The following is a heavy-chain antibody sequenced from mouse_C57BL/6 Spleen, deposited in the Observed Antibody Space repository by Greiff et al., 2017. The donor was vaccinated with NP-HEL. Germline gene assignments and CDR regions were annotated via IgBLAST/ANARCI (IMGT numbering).Heavy chain of an antibody. CDR1: GYAFSSYW. Sequence: VQLQQSGAELVKPGASVKISCKASGYAFSSYWMNWVKQRPGKGLEWIGQIYPGVGDTNYNGKFKGKATLTADKSSSTAYMQLSSLTSEDSAVYFCARWGDDYDVAYWGQGTTLTVSS. V-gene: IGHV1-80*01. CDR3: ARWGDDYDVAY. J-gene: IGHJ2*01. D-gene: IGHD2-4*01. CDR2: IYPGVGDT.